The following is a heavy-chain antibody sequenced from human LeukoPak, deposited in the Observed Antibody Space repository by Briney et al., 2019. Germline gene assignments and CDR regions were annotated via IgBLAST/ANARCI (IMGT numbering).Heavy chain of an antibody. J-gene: IGHJ3*02. CDR1: GFTFSSYG. CDR3: AKAAAGGPLGAFDI. CDR2: IWYGGSNK. D-gene: IGHD6-13*01. Sequence: GGSLRLSCAASGFTFSSYGMHWVRQAPGKGLEWVAVIWYGGSNKYYADSVKGRFTISRDNSKNTLYLQMNSLRAEDTAVYYCAKAAAGGPLGAFDIWGQGTMVTVSS. V-gene: IGHV3-30*02.